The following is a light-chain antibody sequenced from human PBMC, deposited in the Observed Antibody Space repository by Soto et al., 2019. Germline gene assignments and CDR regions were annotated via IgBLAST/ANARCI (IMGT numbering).Light chain of an antibody. CDR1: TSNIGTNT. V-gene: IGLV1-44*01. CDR3: AAWDDNLIGVV. J-gene: IGLJ3*02. Sequence: QSVLTQPPSASGTPGQRVTISCSGSTSNIGTNTVNWYQQLPGRAPKLLMYRNNQRPSGVPDRFSGSKSGTSASLAISGLQSEDDADYYCAAWDDNLIGVVFGGGTQLTVL. CDR2: RNN.